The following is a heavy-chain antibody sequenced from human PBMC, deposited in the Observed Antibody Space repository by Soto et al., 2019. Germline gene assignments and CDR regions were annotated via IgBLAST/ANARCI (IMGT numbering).Heavy chain of an antibody. Sequence: EVQLVESGGGLDQPGGSLRLSCAASGFTFSSYWMHWVRQAPGKGLVWVSRINSDGSSTSYADSVKGRFTISRDNAKNTLYLQMNSLRAEDTAVYYCAREAGGLLTGWFDPWGQGTLVTVSS. CDR1: GFTFSSYW. CDR3: AREAGGLLTGWFDP. V-gene: IGHV3-74*01. J-gene: IGHJ5*02. D-gene: IGHD2-15*01. CDR2: INSDGSST.